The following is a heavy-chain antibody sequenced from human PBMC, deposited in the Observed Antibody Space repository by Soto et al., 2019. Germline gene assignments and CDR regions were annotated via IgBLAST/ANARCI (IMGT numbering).Heavy chain of an antibody. D-gene: IGHD3-10*01. J-gene: IGHJ3*02. CDR2: IYPGDSDT. CDR3: ARPLTYYYGSGSYYDALDI. Sequence: ESLKISCKGSGYSFTSYWIGWVGQIPGKGLEWMGIIYPGDSDTRYSPSFQGQVTISADKSISTAYLQWSSLKASDTAMYYCARPLTYYYGSGSYYDALDIWGQGTMVTVSS. V-gene: IGHV5-51*01. CDR1: GYSFTSYW.